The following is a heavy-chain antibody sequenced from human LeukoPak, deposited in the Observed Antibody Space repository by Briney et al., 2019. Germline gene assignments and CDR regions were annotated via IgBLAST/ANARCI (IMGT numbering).Heavy chain of an antibody. D-gene: IGHD6-25*01. CDR2: VHLDGRT. V-gene: IGHV4-4*02. CDR1: GGSVSSTNW. CDR3: AREGGFYRPLDY. Sequence: SETLSLTCGVSGGSVSSTNWWTWIRQPPGKGLEWIGEVHLDGRTNFNPSLKSRLTMSVDLSEDHVSLKLTSVTAADTAVYYCAREGGFYRPLDYSGQGTLVTVPS. J-gene: IGHJ4*02.